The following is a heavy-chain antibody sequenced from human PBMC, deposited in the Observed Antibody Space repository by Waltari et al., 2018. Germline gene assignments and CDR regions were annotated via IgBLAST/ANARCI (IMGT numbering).Heavy chain of an antibody. Sequence: QLQLQESGPGLVKPSETLSLTCTVSGGSISSSSYYWGWISQPPGKGLEWIGSIYYSGSTYYNPSLKSRVTISVDTSKNQFSLKLSSVTAADTAVYYCARQRGHCSSTSCAITFDIWGQGTMVTVSS. J-gene: IGHJ3*02. CDR2: IYYSGST. CDR3: ARQRGHCSSTSCAITFDI. CDR1: GGSISSSSYY. D-gene: IGHD2-2*01. V-gene: IGHV4-39*07.